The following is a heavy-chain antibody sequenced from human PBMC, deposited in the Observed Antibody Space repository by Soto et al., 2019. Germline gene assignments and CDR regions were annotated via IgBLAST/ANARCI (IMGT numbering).Heavy chain of an antibody. D-gene: IGHD6-6*01. V-gene: IGHV1-2*02. CDR3: ARERIAARYYYYGMDV. CDR2: INPNSGGT. CDR1: GYTFTGYY. Sequence: QVQLVQSGAEVKKPGASVKVSCKASGYTFTGYYMHWVRQAPGQGLEWMGWINPNSGGTNYAQKFQGRVTMTRDTSSSTAYMELSRLRSDDTAVYYCARERIAARYYYYGMDVWGQGTTVTVSS. J-gene: IGHJ6*02.